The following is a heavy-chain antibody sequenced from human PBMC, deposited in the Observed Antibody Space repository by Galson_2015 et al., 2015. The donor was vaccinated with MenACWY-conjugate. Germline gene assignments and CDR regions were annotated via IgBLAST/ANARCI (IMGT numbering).Heavy chain of an antibody. CDR1: GYSLTELS. CDR3: ASVGDSRRATVNYYYGMDV. CDR2: FDPEEGET. J-gene: IGHJ6*02. V-gene: IGHV1-24*01. D-gene: IGHD3-22*01. Sequence: SVKVSCKVSGYSLTELSMHWVRQAPGKGLEWMGGFDPEEGETNYAQRFQGRVTMTEDTSTDTAYMGLSSLRSEDTAVYYCASVGDSRRATVNYYYGMDVWGQGTTVTVSS.